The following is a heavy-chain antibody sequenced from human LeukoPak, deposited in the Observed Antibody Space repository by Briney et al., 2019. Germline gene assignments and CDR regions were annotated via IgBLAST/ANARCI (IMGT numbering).Heavy chain of an antibody. CDR3: ARVSYSSGWFDAFDI. J-gene: IGHJ3*02. CDR1: GFTFSSYD. D-gene: IGHD6-19*01. Sequence: GSLRLSCAASGFTFSSYDMHWVRQATGKGLEWVSAIGTAGDTYYPGSVKGRFTISRENAKNSLYLQMNSLRAGDTAVYYCARVSYSSGWFDAFDIWGQGTMVTVSS. CDR2: IGTAGDT. V-gene: IGHV3-13*01.